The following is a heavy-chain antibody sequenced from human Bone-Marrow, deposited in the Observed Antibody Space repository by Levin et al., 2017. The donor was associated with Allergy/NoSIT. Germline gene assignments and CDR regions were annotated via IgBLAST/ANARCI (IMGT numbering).Heavy chain of an antibody. J-gene: IGHJ5*02. CDR3: ARDAYLSPRGYFDP. CDR1: GFLVSSNY. Sequence: GGSLRLSCAASGFLVSSNYMNWVRHVPGKGLEWVSTIYSGGTTYYADSVRGRFTTSRDISKNTVYLQMNSLRVEDTAVYHCARDAYLSPRGYFDPWGQGTLVAVSS. D-gene: IGHD3-16*01. CDR2: IYSGGTT. V-gene: IGHV3-66*01.